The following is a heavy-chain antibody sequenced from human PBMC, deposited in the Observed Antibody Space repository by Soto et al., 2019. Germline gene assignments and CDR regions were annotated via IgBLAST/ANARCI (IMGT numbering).Heavy chain of an antibody. CDR3: ARDDRSYCTNPFDY. Sequence: SCAASGFTFSNYAMHWVRPAPGKGLEWVAVISYDGSNEYYADSVKGRFTVSRDNSKNTLYLQMNSLRAEDTAVYYCARDDRSYCTNPFDYWGQGTLVTVSS. CDR2: ISYDGSNE. CDR1: GFTFSNYA. D-gene: IGHD1-26*01. V-gene: IGHV3-30-3*01. J-gene: IGHJ4*02.